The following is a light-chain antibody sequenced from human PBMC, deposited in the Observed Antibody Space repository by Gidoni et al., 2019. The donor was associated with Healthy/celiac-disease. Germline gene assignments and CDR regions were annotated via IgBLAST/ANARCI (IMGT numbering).Light chain of an antibody. CDR2: AAS. J-gene: IGKJ4*01. CDR3: QQSYSTPLT. V-gene: IGKV1-39*01. Sequence: DVKMTQSPSSLSASVGDRVTITCRASQSISSYLNWYQQKQGKAPKLLIYAASRLQSGVTSMFSGSGSGTYFTLTISILQPEYFATYYWQQSYSTPLTFGGGTKVEIK. CDR1: QSISSY.